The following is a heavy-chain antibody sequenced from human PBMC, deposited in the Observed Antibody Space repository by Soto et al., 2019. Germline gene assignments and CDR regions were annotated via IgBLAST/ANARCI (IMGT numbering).Heavy chain of an antibody. Sequence: PGESLKISCKGSGYSFTSYWISWVRQMPGKGLEWMGRIDPSDSYTNYSPSFQGHVTISADKSISTAYLQWSSLKASDTAMYYCATPAPLTGAYYYYYGMDVWGQGTTVTSP. J-gene: IGHJ6*02. CDR2: IDPSDSYT. V-gene: IGHV5-10-1*01. CDR3: ATPAPLTGAYYYYYGMDV. CDR1: GYSFTSYW. D-gene: IGHD7-27*01.